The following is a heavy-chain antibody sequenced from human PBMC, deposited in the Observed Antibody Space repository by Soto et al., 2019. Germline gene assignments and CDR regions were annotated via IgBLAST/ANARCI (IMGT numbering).Heavy chain of an antibody. CDR1: GVTFISYW. J-gene: IGHJ3*02. CDR3: ARESASTLYYDITNDAFDI. CDR2: INSDGSST. Sequence: PGGSLRLSCASSGVTFISYWMHWVRQAPGKGLVWVSRINSDGSSTSYADSVKGRFTISRDNAKNTLYLQMNSLRAEDTAVYYCARESASTLYYDITNDAFDIWGQGTMVTVSS. D-gene: IGHD3-9*01. V-gene: IGHV3-74*01.